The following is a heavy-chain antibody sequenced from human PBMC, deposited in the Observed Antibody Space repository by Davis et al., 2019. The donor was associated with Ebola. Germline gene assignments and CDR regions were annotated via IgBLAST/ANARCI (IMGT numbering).Heavy chain of an antibody. CDR1: GFTFDDHA. Sequence: GGSLRLSCAASGFTFDDHAMHWVRQAPGKGLEWVSGISWNSGSIGYADSVKGRFTISRDNAKNSLYLQMNSLTTEDTAVYYCAKVPQYCSDGWCYGGGMDVWGQGTTVTVSS. J-gene: IGHJ6*02. CDR2: ISWNSGSI. D-gene: IGHD2-15*01. CDR3: AKVPQYCSDGWCYGGGMDV. V-gene: IGHV3-9*01.